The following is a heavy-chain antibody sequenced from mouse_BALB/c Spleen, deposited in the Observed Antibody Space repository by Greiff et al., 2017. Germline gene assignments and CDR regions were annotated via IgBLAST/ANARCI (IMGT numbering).Heavy chain of an antibody. D-gene: IGHD2-4*01. CDR1: GYSITSGYY. J-gene: IGHJ2*01. CDR3: ARDDYDGGFDY. Sequence: EVQLQESGPGLVKPSQSLSLTCSVTGYSITSGYYWNWIRQFPGNKLEWMGYISYDGSNNYNPSLKNRISITRDTSENQFFLKLNSVTTEDTATYYCARDDYDGGFDYWGQGTTLTVSS. V-gene: IGHV3-6*02. CDR2: ISYDGSN.